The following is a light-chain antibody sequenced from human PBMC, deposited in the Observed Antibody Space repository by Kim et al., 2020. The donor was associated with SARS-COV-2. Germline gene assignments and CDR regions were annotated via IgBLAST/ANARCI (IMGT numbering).Light chain of an antibody. J-gene: IGKJ4*01. CDR3: QQYNNWPALT. V-gene: IGKV3-15*01. CDR1: QSVSSN. Sequence: SPGERATLSCRARQSVSSNLAWYQPKPGQAPRLLIYGASTRATGIPARFSGSGSGTEFTLTISSLQSEDFAVYYCQQYNNWPALTFGRGTKVDIK. CDR2: GAS.